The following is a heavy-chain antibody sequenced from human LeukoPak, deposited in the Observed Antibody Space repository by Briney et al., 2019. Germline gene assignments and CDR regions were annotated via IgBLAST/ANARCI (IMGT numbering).Heavy chain of an antibody. CDR1: GFTFTKSA. J-gene: IGHJ6*02. Sequence: ASVKVSCKASGFTFTKSALQWVRQARGQRLECIGWIVVGSGNTDYAQKFQERVTITRDMFTSTAYMELSSLRSEDTAVYYCAAGLRGPTVTGKYYYYGMDVWGQGTTVTVSS. CDR3: AAGLRGPTVTGKYYYYGMDV. D-gene: IGHD4-11*01. V-gene: IGHV1-58*01. CDR2: IVVGSGNT.